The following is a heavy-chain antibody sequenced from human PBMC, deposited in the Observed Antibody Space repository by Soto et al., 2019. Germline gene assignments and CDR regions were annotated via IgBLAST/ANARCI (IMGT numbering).Heavy chain of an antibody. CDR1: RVNISHCG. V-gene: IGHV3-7*01. J-gene: IGHJ4*01. CDR2: IKEDGNEE. Sequence: SLGLSCEVSRVNISHCGMGWVRKAAGKGLEWVANIKEDGNEEDYVDSVKGRFTIFRDNAKNSVYMQMNSLRAEDTAVYYCFKVWFGYWGQGNLVAVSS. CDR3: FKVWFGY. D-gene: IGHD2-8*01.